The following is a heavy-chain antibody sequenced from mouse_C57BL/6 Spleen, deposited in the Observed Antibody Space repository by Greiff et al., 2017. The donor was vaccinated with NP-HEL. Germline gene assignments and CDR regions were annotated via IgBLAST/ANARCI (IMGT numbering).Heavy chain of an antibody. J-gene: IGHJ4*01. D-gene: IGHD2-2*01. CDR2: IHPNSGST. V-gene: IGHV1-64*01. CDR1: GYTFTSYW. CDR3: ARSGVTSMDY. Sequence: QVQLQQPGAELVKPGASVKMSCKASGYTFTSYWMHWVKQRPGQGLEWIGMIHPNSGSTNYNEKFKSKATLTVDKSSSTAYMQLSSLTSEDSAVYYCARSGVTSMDYWGQGTSVTVSS.